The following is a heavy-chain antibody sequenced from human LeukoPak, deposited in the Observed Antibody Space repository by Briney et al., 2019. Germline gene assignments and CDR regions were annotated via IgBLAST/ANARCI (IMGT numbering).Heavy chain of an antibody. CDR3: TRRRAVGGFDP. V-gene: IGHV3-74*01. CDR2: IKSDGSST. Sequence: EGSLRLSCAASGISFSNYWMHWVRQAPGKGLVWVSRIKSDGSSTSYADSVKGRFTISRDNAKNTLYLQMNSLRAEDTAVYYCTRRRAVGGFDPWGQGALVTVSS. D-gene: IGHD1-26*01. CDR1: GISFSNYW. J-gene: IGHJ5*02.